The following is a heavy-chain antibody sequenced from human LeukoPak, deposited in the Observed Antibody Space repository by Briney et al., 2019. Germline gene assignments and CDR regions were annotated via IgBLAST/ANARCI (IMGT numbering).Heavy chain of an antibody. Sequence: GGSLRLSCAASGFTFSNAWMSWVRQAPGKGLEWVGRIKSKTDGGTTDYAAPVKGRFTISRDDSKNTLYLQMNSLKTEDTAVYYCTTAGTYIVVVVAATDFDYWGQGTLVTVSS. V-gene: IGHV3-15*01. D-gene: IGHD2-15*01. CDR3: TTAGTYIVVVVAATDFDY. J-gene: IGHJ4*02. CDR1: GFTFSNAW. CDR2: IKSKTDGGTT.